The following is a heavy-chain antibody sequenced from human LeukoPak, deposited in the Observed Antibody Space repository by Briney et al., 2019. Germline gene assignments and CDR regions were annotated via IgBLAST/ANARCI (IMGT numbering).Heavy chain of an antibody. CDR1: GYTFTSYY. CDR2: SDPKSGAT. V-gene: IGHV1-2*02. Sequence: ASVKVSCKTSGYTFTSYYIHWLRQAPGHRFEWMGWSDPKSGATKYEHFQGRVTMTRDTSISTAYMELSRLTSDDTAVYYCARGNFYGNKGYSPELRYWGQGTLVTVSS. J-gene: IGHJ4*02. CDR3: ARGNFYGNKGYSPELRY. D-gene: IGHD3-22*01.